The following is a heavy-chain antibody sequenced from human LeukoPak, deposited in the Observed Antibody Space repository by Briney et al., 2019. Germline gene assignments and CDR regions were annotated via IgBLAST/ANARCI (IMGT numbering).Heavy chain of an antibody. CDR2: IYYGGST. CDR3: ASRRYCSGGSCNKEFDY. J-gene: IGHJ4*02. Sequence: PSETLSLTCTVSGGSISSSSYYWGWIRQPPGKGLEWIGSIYYGGSTYYNPSLKSRVTISVDTSKNQFSLKLSSVTAADTAVYYCASRRYCSGGSCNKEFDYWGQGTLVTVSS. D-gene: IGHD2-15*01. V-gene: IGHV4-39*07. CDR1: GGSISSSSYY.